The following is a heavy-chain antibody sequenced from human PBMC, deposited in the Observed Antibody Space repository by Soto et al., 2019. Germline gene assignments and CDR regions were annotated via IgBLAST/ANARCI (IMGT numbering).Heavy chain of an antibody. V-gene: IGHV1-2*02. CDR1: GYTFTGYY. Sequence: WASVKVSCKASGYTFTGYYMHWVRQAPGQGLEWMGWINPNSGGTNYAQKFQGRVTMTRDTSISTAYMELSRLRSDDTAVYYCARDLTRSITMIVVVIEYWGQGTLVTVSS. CDR3: ARDLTRSITMIVVVIEY. D-gene: IGHD3-22*01. J-gene: IGHJ4*02. CDR2: INPNSGGT.